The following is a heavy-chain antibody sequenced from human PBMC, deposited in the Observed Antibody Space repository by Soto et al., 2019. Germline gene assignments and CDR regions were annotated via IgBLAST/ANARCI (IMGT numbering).Heavy chain of an antibody. V-gene: IGHV3-23*01. D-gene: IGHD3-22*01. CDR1: GFTFGNYD. CDR3: AKVYYYDSSGYSYDAFDI. CDR2: ISGSGRAA. J-gene: IGHJ3*02. Sequence: PSETLSLSCAASGFTFGNYDMSWVRQAPGKGLEWVSRISGSGRAAEYADSVKGRFTISRDNVKNTLYLQMNSLRAEDTAVYYCAKVYYYDSSGYSYDAFDIWGQGTMVTVSS.